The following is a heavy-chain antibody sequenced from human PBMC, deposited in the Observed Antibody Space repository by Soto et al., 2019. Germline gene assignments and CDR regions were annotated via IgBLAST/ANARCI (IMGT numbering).Heavy chain of an antibody. CDR1: GGSISSRSYY. D-gene: IGHD3-10*01. V-gene: IGHV4-39*01. Sequence: QLQLQESGPGLVKPSETLSLTCTVYGGSISSRSYYWGWIRQPPGKGLEWIGSIYYSGSTYYNPSLKSRVTISVDTSKNQFSLKLSSVTAADTAVYYYASHSGGSGSYYPDYWGQGTLVTVSS. J-gene: IGHJ4*02. CDR3: ASHSGGSGSYYPDY. CDR2: IYYSGST.